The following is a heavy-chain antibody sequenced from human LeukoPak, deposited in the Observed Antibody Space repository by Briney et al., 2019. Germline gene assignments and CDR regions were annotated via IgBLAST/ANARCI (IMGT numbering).Heavy chain of an antibody. V-gene: IGHV3-66*01. J-gene: IGHJ3*01. Sequence: GGSLRLSCAASGFTVSDNYMTWVRQAPGKGLEWVSVIYSGERTYYADSVRDRFTISRDNSKNMLFLQMNTLRADDTAVYYCATPYHQVAFNVWGQGTMVTVSS. CDR1: GFTVSDNY. CDR2: IYSGERT. CDR3: ATPYHQVAFNV. D-gene: IGHD2-2*01.